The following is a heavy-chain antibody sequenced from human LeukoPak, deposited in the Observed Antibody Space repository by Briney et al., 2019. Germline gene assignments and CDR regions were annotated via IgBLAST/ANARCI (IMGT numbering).Heavy chain of an antibody. D-gene: IGHD2-2*01. CDR3: ARRLTQYDCFDP. Sequence: SQTLSLTCAISGDSVSSDSVTWNWIRQSPSRGLEWLGSTYYRSTWYNDYAVSVRGRITVNPDTSKNQFSLHLNSVTPEDTAVYYCARRLTQYDCFDPWGQGILVTVSS. V-gene: IGHV6-1*01. CDR1: GDSVSSDSVT. J-gene: IGHJ5*02. CDR2: TYYRSTWYN.